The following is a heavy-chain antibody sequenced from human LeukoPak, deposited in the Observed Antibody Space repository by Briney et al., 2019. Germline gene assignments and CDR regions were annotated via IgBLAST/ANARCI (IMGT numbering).Heavy chain of an antibody. Sequence: PSETLSLTCGVDGGSFSGYYWSWIRQPPGKGLEWIGEINHSGSTNYNPSLKSRVTISVDTSKNQFSLKLSSVTAADTAVYYCAILYGSGSYYNVQSDYWGQGTLVTVSS. CDR3: AILYGSGSYYNVQSDY. V-gene: IGHV4-34*01. CDR1: GGSFSGYY. D-gene: IGHD3-10*01. CDR2: INHSGST. J-gene: IGHJ4*02.